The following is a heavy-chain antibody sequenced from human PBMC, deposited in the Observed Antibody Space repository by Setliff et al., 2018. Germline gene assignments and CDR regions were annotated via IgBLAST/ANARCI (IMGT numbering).Heavy chain of an antibody. CDR1: AGSISSSSYY. CDR3: ARDLGHGGDSDY. D-gene: IGHD2-21*02. CDR2: IHYSGST. Sequence: PSETLSLTCTVSAGSISSSSYYWGWIRQPPGKGLEWIATIHYSGSTYYNPSLKSRVTTSVDTSKNQFSLKLSSVTAADTAVYYCARDLGHGGDSDYWGQGILVTVSS. V-gene: IGHV4-39*02. J-gene: IGHJ4*02.